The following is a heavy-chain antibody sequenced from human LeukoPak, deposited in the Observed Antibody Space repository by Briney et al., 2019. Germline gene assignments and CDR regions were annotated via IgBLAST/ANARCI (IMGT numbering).Heavy chain of an antibody. D-gene: IGHD3-10*01. CDR3: ARAEYYFDY. CDR2: IYYSGST. J-gene: IGHJ4*02. Sequence: SETLSLTCTVSGGSISSYYWSWIRQPPGKGLEWIGYIYYSGSTNYNPSLKSRVTISVDTSKNQFSLKLSSVTAADTAVYYCARAEYYFDYWGQGPWSPSPQ. CDR1: GGSISSYY. V-gene: IGHV4-59*01.